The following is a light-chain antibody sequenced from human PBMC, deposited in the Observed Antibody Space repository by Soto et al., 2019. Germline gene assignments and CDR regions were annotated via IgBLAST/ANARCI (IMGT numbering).Light chain of an antibody. J-gene: IGKJ1*01. CDR2: GAS. Sequence: EIVMTQSPATLSVSPGERATLSCRASQSVSSNLAWYQQKPGQAPRLLIYGASTRATGIPARFSGSGSGTEFTLTISSLQSEDFAVYYCQQYHSTRTFGQGTKVELK. CDR3: QQYHSTRT. V-gene: IGKV3-15*01. CDR1: QSVSSN.